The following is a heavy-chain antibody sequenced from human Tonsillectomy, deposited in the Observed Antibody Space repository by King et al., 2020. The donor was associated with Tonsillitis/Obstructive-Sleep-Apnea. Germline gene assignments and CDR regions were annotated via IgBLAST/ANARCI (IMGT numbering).Heavy chain of an antibody. CDR3: AKAVGDYYYYYMDV. D-gene: IGHD1-26*01. V-gene: IGHV3-23*04. J-gene: IGHJ6*03. CDR1: GFTFSSYA. Sequence: VQLVESGGGLVQPGGSLRLSCGASGFTFSSYAMSWVRQAPGKGLEWVSAINGGGGSTYYADSVKGRFAISRDNSKNTLYLQMNSLRAEAMAVYYCAKAVGDYYYYYMDVWGKGTTVTVSS. CDR2: INGGGGST.